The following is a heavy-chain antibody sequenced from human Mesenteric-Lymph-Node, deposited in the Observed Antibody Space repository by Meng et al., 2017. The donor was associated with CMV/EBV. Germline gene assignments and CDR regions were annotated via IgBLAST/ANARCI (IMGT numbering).Heavy chain of an antibody. CDR3: AREGPMTTSLDY. D-gene: IGHD4-11*01. J-gene: IGHJ4*02. V-gene: IGHV1-8*01. CDR2: MNPNSGNT. CDR1: GYTFTNYD. Sequence: ASVKVSCKASGYTFTNYDINWVRQATGQGLEWMGWMNPNSGNTGYAQKFQGRVTMTRNTSISTAYMELSSLRSEDTAVYYCAREGPMTTSLDYWGQGTLVTVSS.